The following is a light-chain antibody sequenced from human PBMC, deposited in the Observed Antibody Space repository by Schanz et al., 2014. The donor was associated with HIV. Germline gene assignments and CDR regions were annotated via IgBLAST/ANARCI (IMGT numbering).Light chain of an antibody. CDR2: DVS. CDR1: SSDVGGYNY. V-gene: IGLV2-14*01. Sequence: QSALTQPASVSGSPGQSITISCTGTSSDVGGYNYLAWYQQHAGKAPKLMIFDVSNRPSGVSYRFSGSKSGNTASLTISGLQAEDEADYYCSSYTSSSTYVFGTGTKLTVL. CDR3: SSYTSSSTYV. J-gene: IGLJ1*01.